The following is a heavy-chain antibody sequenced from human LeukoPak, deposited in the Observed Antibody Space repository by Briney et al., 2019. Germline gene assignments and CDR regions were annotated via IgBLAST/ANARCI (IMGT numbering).Heavy chain of an antibody. CDR2: IYYSGNT. Sequence: SETLSLTCSVSGGSIISSTYYWGWIRQPPGKGLEWIGSIYYSGNTYYNPSLKSRVTISVDTSKNQFSLKLSSVTAADTAVYYCARERYYYDSSSEGNYWGQGTLVTVSS. J-gene: IGHJ4*02. CDR3: ARERYYYDSSSEGNY. CDR1: GGSIISSTYY. D-gene: IGHD3-22*01. V-gene: IGHV4-39*01.